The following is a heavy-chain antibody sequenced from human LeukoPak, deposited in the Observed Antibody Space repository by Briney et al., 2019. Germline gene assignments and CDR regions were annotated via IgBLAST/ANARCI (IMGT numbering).Heavy chain of an antibody. CDR2: ISSSGSTI. CDR3: AGHYDSSGYRVDVFDI. Sequence: GGSLRLSCAASGFTFSDYYMSWIRQAPGKGLEWVSYISSSGSTIYYADSVKGRFTISRDNAKNSLYLQMNSLRAEDTAVYFCAGHYDSSGYRVDVFDIWGQGTMVTVSS. CDR1: GFTFSDYY. V-gene: IGHV3-11*04. J-gene: IGHJ3*02. D-gene: IGHD3-22*01.